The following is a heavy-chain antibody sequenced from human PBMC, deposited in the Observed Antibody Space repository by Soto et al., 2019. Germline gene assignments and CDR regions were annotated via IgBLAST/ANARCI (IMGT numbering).Heavy chain of an antibody. D-gene: IGHD1-26*01. CDR1: GGTFSSYT. CDR2: ISPIFGTP. J-gene: IGHJ4*02. V-gene: IGHV1-69*01. CDR3: ARVVVGSRLSLDY. Sequence: QVKLVKSGAEVTTPGSSVTVSCKASGGTFSSYTISWVRQAPGQGLEWMAGISPIFGTPIYAQMFQDRVTFIADDSTLTAYMEMHMLKSEDTAVYFCARVVVGSRLSLDYWGQGTLVTISS.